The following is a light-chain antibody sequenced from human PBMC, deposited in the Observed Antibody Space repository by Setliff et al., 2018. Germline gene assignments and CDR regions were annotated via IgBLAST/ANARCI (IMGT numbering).Light chain of an antibody. V-gene: IGLV2-8*01. CDR1: SSDVGAYDY. Sequence: QSALTQPPSASGSPGQSVTISCTGTSSDVGAYDYVSWYQQHPGKAPNLMLYKVTERPSGVPDRFSGSKSGSTASLTVSGLQADDEADYYCSAYAGSNNWGVFGTGTKGTVL. CDR2: KVT. J-gene: IGLJ1*01. CDR3: SAYAGSNNWGV.